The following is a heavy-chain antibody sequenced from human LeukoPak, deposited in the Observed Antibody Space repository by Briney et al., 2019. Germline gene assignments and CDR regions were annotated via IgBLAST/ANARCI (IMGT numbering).Heavy chain of an antibody. V-gene: IGHV4-59*01. CDR3: ANLLLWFGESHDAFDI. D-gene: IGHD3-10*01. J-gene: IGHJ3*02. Sequence: SETLSLTCTVSGSSISSYYWSWIRQPPGKGLEWIGYIYYSGSTNYNPSLKSRVTISVDTSKNQFSLKLSSVTAADTAVYYCANLLLWFGESHDAFDIWGQGTMVTVSS. CDR1: GSSISSYY. CDR2: IYYSGST.